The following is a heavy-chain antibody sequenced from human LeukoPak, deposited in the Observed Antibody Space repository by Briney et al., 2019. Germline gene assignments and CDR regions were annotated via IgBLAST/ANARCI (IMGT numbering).Heavy chain of an antibody. Sequence: GGSLRLSCAASGFTFDDYAMHWVRQAPGKGLEWVSGVSWNSGSIGYADSVKGRFTISRDNAKNSLYLQMNSLRAEDTALYYCAKGGYYDSSGYWTPFDPWGQGTLVTVSS. J-gene: IGHJ5*02. CDR2: VSWNSGSI. CDR3: AKGGYYDSSGYWTPFDP. V-gene: IGHV3-9*01. CDR1: GFTFDDYA. D-gene: IGHD3-22*01.